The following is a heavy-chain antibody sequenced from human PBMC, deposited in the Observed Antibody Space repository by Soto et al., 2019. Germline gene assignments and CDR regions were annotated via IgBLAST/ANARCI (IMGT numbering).Heavy chain of an antibody. CDR2: IRFDGSNE. D-gene: IGHD1-7*01. V-gene: IGHV3-33*01. J-gene: IGHJ4*02. Sequence: GGSLRLSCAVPGGIFHGYGMHWVRQAPGKGLEWVAIIRFDGSNEEYADSVKGRFTISRDNSKNTLYLQMNTLGAEDTAVFYCARDGIGGTVFRGYLDYWGRGTVVTVSS. CDR3: ARDGIGGTVFRGYLDY. CDR1: GGIFHGYG.